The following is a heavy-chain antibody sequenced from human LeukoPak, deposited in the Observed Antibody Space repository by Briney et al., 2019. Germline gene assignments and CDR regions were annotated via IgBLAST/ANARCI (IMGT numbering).Heavy chain of an antibody. D-gene: IGHD1-1*01. Sequence: PGGSLRLSCTASGFPFSDYSMDWVRQAPGKGLEWISYIGIDSGNTKYADSVRGRFTASADNAKNSLFLQMNSLRVEDTAVYYCARDHNYAFDNWGQGTLVSVSS. V-gene: IGHV3-48*04. CDR2: IGIDSGNT. J-gene: IGHJ4*02. CDR3: ARDHNYAFDN. CDR1: GFPFSDYS.